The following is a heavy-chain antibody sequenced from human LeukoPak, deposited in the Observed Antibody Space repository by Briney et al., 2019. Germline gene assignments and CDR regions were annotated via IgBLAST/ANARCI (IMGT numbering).Heavy chain of an antibody. D-gene: IGHD5-24*01. J-gene: IGHJ4*02. Sequence: GRCLRLACAASGFTFSRYTMNWVRQAPGKGLGWVSSITSSSIYIYYSDSVKGRFTISRDNAKTSLYLQMNRLRAEDTAVYYCARATSPAGNDYNWFLDYWGQGTLVTVSS. CDR1: GFTFSRYT. CDR3: ARATSPAGNDYNWFLDY. CDR2: ITSSSIYI. V-gene: IGHV3-21*01.